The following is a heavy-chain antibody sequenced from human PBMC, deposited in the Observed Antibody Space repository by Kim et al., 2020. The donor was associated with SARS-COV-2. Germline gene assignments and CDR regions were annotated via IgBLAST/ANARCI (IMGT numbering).Heavy chain of an antibody. CDR3: ARVCSSWYEGDAFDI. J-gene: IGHJ3*02. Sequence: GGSLRLSCAASGFTFSSYWMSWVRQAPGKGLEWVANIKQDGSEKYYVDSVKGRFTISRDNAKNSLYLQMNSLRAEDTAVYYCARVCSSWYEGDAFDIWGQGTMVTVSS. CDR2: IKQDGSEK. D-gene: IGHD6-13*01. CDR1: GFTFSSYW. V-gene: IGHV3-7*03.